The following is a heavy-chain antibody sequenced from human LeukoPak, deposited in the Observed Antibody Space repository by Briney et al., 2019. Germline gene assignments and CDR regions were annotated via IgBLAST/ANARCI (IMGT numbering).Heavy chain of an antibody. J-gene: IGHJ4*02. Sequence: SETLSLTCTVSGGSISSSSYYWGWIRQPPGKGLEWIGSIYYSGSTYCNPSLKSRVTISVDTSKNQFSLKLSSVTAADTAVYYCARDPEGGNSPFDYWGQGTLVTVSS. V-gene: IGHV4-39*07. CDR1: GGSISSSSYY. D-gene: IGHD4-23*01. CDR2: IYYSGST. CDR3: ARDPEGGNSPFDY.